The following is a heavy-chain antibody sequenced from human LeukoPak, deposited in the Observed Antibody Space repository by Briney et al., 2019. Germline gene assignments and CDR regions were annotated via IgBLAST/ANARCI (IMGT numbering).Heavy chain of an antibody. CDR1: GFTFEDHV. J-gene: IGHJ4*02. Sequence: GRSLRLSCAASGFTFEDHVMHWVRQAPGKGLEWVSSISWSGDRMGYADAVKGRFTISRDNAKNSLFLQMNSLRVEDTASYYCAKDLGGSATTVWGQGTLVTVSS. D-gene: IGHD2-2*01. CDR3: AKDLGGSATTV. V-gene: IGHV3-9*01. CDR2: ISWSGDRM.